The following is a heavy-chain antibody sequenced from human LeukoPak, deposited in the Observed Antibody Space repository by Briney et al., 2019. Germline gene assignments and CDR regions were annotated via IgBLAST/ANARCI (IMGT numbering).Heavy chain of an antibody. CDR1: GFTFRSYG. CDR3: AKDLFDSVGATYMDV. J-gene: IGHJ6*03. CDR2: IRYDGSNK. V-gene: IGHV3-30*02. Sequence: GGSLRLSCASSGFTFRSYGMHWVRQAPGKGLEWVAFIRYDGSNKYYADSVKGRFTVSRDNSKNTLYLQMNSLRAEDTAVYYCAKDLFDSVGATYMDVWGKGTTVTVSS. D-gene: IGHD1-26*01.